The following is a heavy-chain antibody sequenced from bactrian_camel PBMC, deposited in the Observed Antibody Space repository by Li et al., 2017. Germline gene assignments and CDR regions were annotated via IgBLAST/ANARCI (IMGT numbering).Heavy chain of an antibody. CDR3: AAAVGGAGWSGPLGASTYDV. CDR2: IYFRNGST. D-gene: IGHD5*01. Sequence: QLVESGGGSVQAGESLRLSCAASGFTISNYCMGWFRQSPGTEREGVAAIYFRNGSTYYSDAVKGRFTISRGDAKTALYLEMSALTPNDTAVYHCAAAVGGAGWSGPLGASTYDVWGQGTQVTVS. CDR1: GFTISNYC. J-gene: IGHJ4*01. V-gene: IGHV3S40*01.